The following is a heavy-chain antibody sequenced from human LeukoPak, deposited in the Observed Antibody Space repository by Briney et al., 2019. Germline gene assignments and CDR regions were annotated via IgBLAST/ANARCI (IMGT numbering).Heavy chain of an antibody. J-gene: IGHJ5*02. CDR2: ISNDGSNK. D-gene: IGHD4-11*01. V-gene: IGHV3-30-3*02. Sequence: GRSLRLPCAASGFTFSSYALHWVRQSPGKGLEWVAAISNDGSNKYYADSVKGRFTISRDNSKNTLYLQMNSLRPEDSAVYYCAKNPTTHNYVTGGGGGFDPWGQGTLVTVSS. CDR3: AKNPTTHNYVTGGGGGFDP. CDR1: GFTFSSYA.